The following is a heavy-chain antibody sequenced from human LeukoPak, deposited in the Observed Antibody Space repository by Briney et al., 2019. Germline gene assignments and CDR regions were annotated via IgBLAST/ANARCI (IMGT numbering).Heavy chain of an antibody. V-gene: IGHV1-8*01. Sequence: ASVKVSCKASGYTFTSYDINWVRQATGQGLEWMGWMNPNSGNTGYAQKFQGRVTMTRNTSISTAYMELSSLRSEDTAVYYCAKYEGATYLSQPFDPWGQGTLVTVSS. J-gene: IGHJ5*02. CDR3: AKYEGATYLSQPFDP. CDR2: MNPNSGNT. D-gene: IGHD1-26*01. CDR1: GYTFTSYD.